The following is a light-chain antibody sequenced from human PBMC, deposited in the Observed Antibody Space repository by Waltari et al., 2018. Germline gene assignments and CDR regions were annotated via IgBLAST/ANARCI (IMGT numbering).Light chain of an antibody. CDR2: GTS. CDR3: QQYYTFPRLS. V-gene: IGKV1-39*01. Sequence: DVQMTQSPPSLSASVGETVTITCRISQHIVGRLTWLHQKPGKAPELLIYGTSILRGAVPSRFSGSGSGTNFTLTIFNLQPEDFAAYYCQQYYTFPRLSFGPGTTFDV. J-gene: IGKJ3*01. CDR1: QHIVGR.